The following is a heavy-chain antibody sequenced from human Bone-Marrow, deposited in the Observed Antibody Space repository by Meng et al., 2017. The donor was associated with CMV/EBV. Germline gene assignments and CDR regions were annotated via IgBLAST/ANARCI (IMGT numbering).Heavy chain of an antibody. D-gene: IGHD4-23*01. CDR3: AREVVTPGGSFYFDY. CDR2: IYYSGST. V-gene: IGHV4-61*01. Sequence: SETLSLTCTVSDDSISSSTYYWGWIRQPPGKGLEWIGYIYYSGSTNYNPSLKSRVTISVDTSKNQFSLKLSSVTAADTAVYYCAREVVTPGGSFYFDYWGQGTLVTFSS. J-gene: IGHJ4*02. CDR1: DDSISSSTYY.